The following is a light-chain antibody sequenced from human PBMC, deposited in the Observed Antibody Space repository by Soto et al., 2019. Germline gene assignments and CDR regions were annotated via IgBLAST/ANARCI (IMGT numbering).Light chain of an antibody. CDR1: QGISSY. J-gene: IGKJ1*01. CDR3: QQLNSYPQT. V-gene: IGKV1-9*01. CDR2: AAS. Sequence: IQLTESPSSLCASLGYRVHMTFRASQGISSYFAWYQQTTGKAPKILIYAASTLESGVPSRFRGIGSGTDCSLAISSLQPEDFATYYCQQLNSYPQTFGQGTKVDIK.